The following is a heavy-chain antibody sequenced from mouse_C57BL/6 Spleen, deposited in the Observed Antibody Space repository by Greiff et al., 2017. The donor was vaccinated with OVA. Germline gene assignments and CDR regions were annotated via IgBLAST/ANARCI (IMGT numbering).Heavy chain of an antibody. CDR2: ISNLAYSI. D-gene: IGHD2-1*01. CDR1: GFTFSDYG. V-gene: IGHV5-15*01. Sequence: EVKLMESGGGLVQPGGSLKLSCAASGFTFSDYGMAWVRQAPRKGPAWVAFISNLAYSIYYADTVTGRFTISRENAKNTLYLEMSRLRSEDTAMYYCARQRRDLHYAMDYWGQGTSVTVSS. J-gene: IGHJ4*01. CDR3: ARQRRDLHYAMDY.